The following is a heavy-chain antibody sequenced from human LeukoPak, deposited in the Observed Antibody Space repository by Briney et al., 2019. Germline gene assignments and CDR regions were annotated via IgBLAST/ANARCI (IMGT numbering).Heavy chain of an antibody. CDR3: VRTCDAVTGAFDI. D-gene: IGHD2-21*01. CDR1: GFTFTNNW. CDR2: ISNSGSYT. Sequence: GGSLRLSCAASGFTFTNNWMTWVRQAPGKGLEWVSYISNSGSYTKKADSVEGRFTISRDNAKNSMYLQMNSLRAEDTAVYYCVRTCDAVTGAFDIWGQGTMVTVSS. V-gene: IGHV3-11*03. J-gene: IGHJ3*02.